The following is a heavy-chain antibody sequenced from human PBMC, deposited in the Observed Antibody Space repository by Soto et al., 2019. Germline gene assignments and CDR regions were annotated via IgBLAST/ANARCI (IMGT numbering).Heavy chain of an antibody. J-gene: IGHJ4*02. CDR2: IYYTGST. V-gene: IGHV4-59*01. CDR1: GGSISSYY. D-gene: IGHD3-22*01. Sequence: SETLSLTCTVSGGSISSYYWSWIRQPPGKGLEWIGYIYYTGSTNYNPSLRSRVTISVDTSKSQFSLKLSSVTAADTAVYYCARYIDYDSSGYPTELDYWGQGTLVTVSS. CDR3: ARYIDYDSSGYPTELDY.